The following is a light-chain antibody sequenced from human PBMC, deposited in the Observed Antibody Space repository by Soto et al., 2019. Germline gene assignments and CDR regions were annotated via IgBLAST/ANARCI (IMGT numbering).Light chain of an antibody. CDR3: SSYTRNSTLV. V-gene: IGLV2-14*01. J-gene: IGLJ2*01. Sequence: HSALTQPASVSGSPGQSITISCTGTSSDVGGYNYVSWYQQHPGKAPKLMIYEVSNRPSGVSNRFSGSKSGNTASLTISGLQAEDEADYYCSSYTRNSTLVFGGGTQLTVL. CDR1: SSDVGGYNY. CDR2: EVS.